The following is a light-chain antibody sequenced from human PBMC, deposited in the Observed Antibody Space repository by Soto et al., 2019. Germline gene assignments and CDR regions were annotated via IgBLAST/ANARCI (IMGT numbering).Light chain of an antibody. CDR2: DTS. V-gene: IGKV3-15*01. CDR3: NHSGTRPFT. Sequence: ASQGIGDTLAWYQQKPGQTPRLLIYDTSIRATGVPARFSGSRFGAEFTYAISRLQSEDCGVAHCNHSGTRPFTFGGGTKVDIK. CDR1: QGIGDT. J-gene: IGKJ4*01.